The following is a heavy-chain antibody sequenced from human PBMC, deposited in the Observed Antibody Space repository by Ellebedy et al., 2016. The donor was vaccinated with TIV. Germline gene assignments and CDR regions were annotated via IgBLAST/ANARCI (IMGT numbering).Heavy chain of an antibody. CDR1: GFTFGRSA. Sequence: LSLTXAASGFTFGRSAMNWVRQAPGKGLEWVAYISGSGNNMYYGDPVKGRFTISRDNAKNALYLQMNSLRVEYTAVYYCARQLFSDSSAWGWGQGTLVTVSS. J-gene: IGHJ4*02. V-gene: IGHV3-48*04. CDR3: ARQLFSDSSAWG. D-gene: IGHD6-19*01. CDR2: ISGSGNNM.